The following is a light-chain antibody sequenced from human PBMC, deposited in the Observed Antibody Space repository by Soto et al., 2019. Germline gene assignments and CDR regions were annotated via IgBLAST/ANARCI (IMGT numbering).Light chain of an antibody. J-gene: IGLJ3*02. CDR1: SSNIGRDY. CDR3: AAWDDRLSAWV. CDR2: TNN. V-gene: IGLV1-47*02. Sequence: QSVLTQPPSASGTPGQRVTISCSGSSSNIGRDYVYWFQQLPGTAPKLLIYTNNQRPSGVPDRFSGSKSGTSASLAISGLRSEDEADYCCAAWDDRLSAWVFGGGTQLTVL.